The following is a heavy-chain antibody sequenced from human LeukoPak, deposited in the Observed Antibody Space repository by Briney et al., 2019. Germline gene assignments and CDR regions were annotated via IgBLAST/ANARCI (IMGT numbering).Heavy chain of an antibody. Sequence: ASVKVSCKASGYTFTGYYMHWVRQAPGQGLEWMGWINPNSGGTNYAQKFQGRVTMTRDTSISTAYMELSRLRSDDTAVYYSARGDLYDILTGYYPYYFDYWGQGTLVTVSS. D-gene: IGHD3-9*01. CDR2: INPNSGGT. CDR1: GYTFTGYY. CDR3: ARGDLYDILTGYYPYYFDY. V-gene: IGHV1-2*02. J-gene: IGHJ4*02.